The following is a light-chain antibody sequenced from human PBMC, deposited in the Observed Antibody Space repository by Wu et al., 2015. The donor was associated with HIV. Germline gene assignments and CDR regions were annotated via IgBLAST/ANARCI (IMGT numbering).Light chain of an antibody. J-gene: IGKJ3*01. CDR3: QQRGNWPLFT. V-gene: IGKV3-11*01. CDR2: NAS. CDR1: QSVGSY. Sequence: EIVLTQSPATLSLSPGERATLSCRASQSVGSYLAWYQKKPGQAPRLLIYNASDRATGIPARFSGSGSGTDFTLTISSLEPEDFAVYYCQQRGNWPLFTFGPGTNVDIK.